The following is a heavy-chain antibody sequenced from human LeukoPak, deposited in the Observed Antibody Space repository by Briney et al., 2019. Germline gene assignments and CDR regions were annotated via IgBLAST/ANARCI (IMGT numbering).Heavy chain of an antibody. Sequence: NPGESLKISCKGSGYSFTSYWIGWVRQMPGKGLEWMGLIHPGDSDTRYSPSFQGQVTISVDKPISTAYLQWSSLEASDTAMYYCATVVVVASTRWHFDYWGQGTLVTVSS. CDR1: GYSFTSYW. J-gene: IGHJ4*02. V-gene: IGHV5-51*01. CDR2: IHPGDSDT. D-gene: IGHD2-15*01. CDR3: ATVVVVASTRWHFDY.